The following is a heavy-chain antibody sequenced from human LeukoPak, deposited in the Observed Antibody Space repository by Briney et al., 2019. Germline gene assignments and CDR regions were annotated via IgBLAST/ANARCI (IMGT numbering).Heavy chain of an antibody. D-gene: IGHD4-17*01. CDR3: TSDTDYGDYIDY. CDR2: IKSKTDGGTT. V-gene: IGHV3-15*01. CDR1: GFTFSNAW. Sequence: GGSLRLSCAASGFTFSNAWTSWVRQAPGKGLEWVGRIKSKTDGGTTDYAAPVKGRFTISRDDSKNTLYLQMNSLKTEDTAVYYCTSDTDYGDYIDYWGQGTLVTVSS. J-gene: IGHJ4*02.